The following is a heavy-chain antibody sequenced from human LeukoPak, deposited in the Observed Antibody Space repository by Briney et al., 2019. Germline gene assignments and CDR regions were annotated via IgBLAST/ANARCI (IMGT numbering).Heavy chain of an antibody. Sequence: SETLSLTCTVSGGSISSGSYYWSWIRQPAGQGLEWIGRIYTSGSTNYNPSLKSRVTISVDTSKNQFSLKLSSVTAADTAVYYCARQSTNWGNWFDPWGQGTLVTVSS. CDR3: ARQSTNWGNWFDP. CDR2: IYTSGST. CDR1: GGSISSGSYY. J-gene: IGHJ5*02. D-gene: IGHD7-27*01. V-gene: IGHV4-61*02.